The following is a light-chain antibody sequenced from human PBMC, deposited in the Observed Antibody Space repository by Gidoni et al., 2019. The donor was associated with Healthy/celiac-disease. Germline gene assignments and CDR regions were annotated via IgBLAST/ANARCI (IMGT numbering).Light chain of an antibody. J-gene: IGLJ1*01. CDR3: LLYYGGAQLRV. CDR1: TGAVTSGYY. V-gene: IGLV7-43*01. Sequence: QTVVTQAPSLTVSPGGTIPRTCSSSTGAVTSGYYPNWFHQQPRQAPRARIYSTSNKHSWTPARFSGCPLGGKAALTLSGVQPEDEAEYYCLLYYGGAQLRVFGTGTKVTVL. CDR2: STS.